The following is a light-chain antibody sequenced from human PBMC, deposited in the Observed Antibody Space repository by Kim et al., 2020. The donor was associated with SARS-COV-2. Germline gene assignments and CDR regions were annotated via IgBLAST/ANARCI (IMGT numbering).Light chain of an antibody. CDR1: QNIDTY. Sequence: PGERATLSCRASQNIDTYLAWYQQRPGQAPRILVYDASNRATGVPDRFSGSGSGTDFTLTISSLEPEDFSIYYCQQRNSWPPAVSFGGGTKVDI. CDR3: QQRNSWPPAVS. CDR2: DAS. J-gene: IGKJ4*01. V-gene: IGKV3-11*01.